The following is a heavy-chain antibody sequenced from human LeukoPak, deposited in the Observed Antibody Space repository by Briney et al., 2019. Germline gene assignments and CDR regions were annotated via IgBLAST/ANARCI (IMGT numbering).Heavy chain of an antibody. CDR1: GFTFSSYA. CDR3: VKDLNEYSSGWCWGDLGFDY. D-gene: IGHD6-19*01. CDR2: ISSNGGST. Sequence: GGSLRLSCSASGFTFSSYAMHWVRQAPGKGLEYVSAISSNGGSTYYADSVKGRFTISRDNSKNTLYLQMSSLRAEDTAVYYCVKDLNEYSSGWCWGDLGFDYWGQGTLVTVSS. J-gene: IGHJ4*02. V-gene: IGHV3-64D*06.